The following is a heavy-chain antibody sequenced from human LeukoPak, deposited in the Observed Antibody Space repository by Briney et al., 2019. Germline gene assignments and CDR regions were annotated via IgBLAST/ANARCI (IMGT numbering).Heavy chain of an antibody. CDR3: ARESYSGYVRRFDP. CDR1: GYSFSAYY. Sequence: GASVKVSCKASGYSFSAYYIHWVRQAPGQGLEWMGWINPNTGGTHFEQKFQGRVTMTRDTSISTAYMELTRLTSDDTAVYYCARESYSGYVRRFDPWGQGTLVTVSS. V-gene: IGHV1-2*02. CDR2: INPNTGGT. D-gene: IGHD5-12*01. J-gene: IGHJ5*02.